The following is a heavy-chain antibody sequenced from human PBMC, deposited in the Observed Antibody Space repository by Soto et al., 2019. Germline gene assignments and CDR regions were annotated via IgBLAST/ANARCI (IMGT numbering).Heavy chain of an antibody. J-gene: IGHJ5*01. CDR3: ARTRNGGVADSFDS. CDR2: ISRDGSYI. Sequence: QVQLVESGGGEVQPGGSLRLSCAASGFTFSRHAIHWVRLTPGRGLEWVLAISRDGSYIYYTDSVKGRFTVSRDNSKNTVFVQMNRLIHDDTALYFCARTRNGGVADSFDSWGQGTRVTVSS. CDR1: GFTFSRHA. V-gene: IGHV3-30*04. D-gene: IGHD2-8*02.